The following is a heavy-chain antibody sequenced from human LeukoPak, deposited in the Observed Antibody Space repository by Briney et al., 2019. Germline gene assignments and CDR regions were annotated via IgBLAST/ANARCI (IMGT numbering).Heavy chain of an antibody. CDR1: GGSISSGGYY. D-gene: IGHD6-13*01. V-gene: IGHV4-61*08. J-gene: IGHJ4*02. Sequence: SETLSLTCTVSGGSISSGGYYWSWIRQPPGKGLEWIGYIYYSGSTNYNPSLKSRVTISVDTSKNQFSLKLSSVTAADTAVYSCARVAAAGMGFDYWGQGTLVTVSS. CDR2: IYYSGST. CDR3: ARVAAAGMGFDY.